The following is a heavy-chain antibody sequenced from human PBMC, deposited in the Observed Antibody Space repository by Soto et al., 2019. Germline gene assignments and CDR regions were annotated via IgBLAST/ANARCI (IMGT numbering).Heavy chain of an antibody. J-gene: IGHJ6*02. Sequence: GGSLRLSCAASGFTFSSYAMSWVRQAPRKGLEWVSAISGSGGSTYYADSVKGRFTISRDNSKNTLYLKMNSLRAEDTAVYYCAKDKLYGAFFNDMDVWGQGTTVTVSS. CDR1: GFTFSSYA. D-gene: IGHD2-8*01. CDR2: ISGSGGST. CDR3: AKDKLYGAFFNDMDV. V-gene: IGHV3-23*01.